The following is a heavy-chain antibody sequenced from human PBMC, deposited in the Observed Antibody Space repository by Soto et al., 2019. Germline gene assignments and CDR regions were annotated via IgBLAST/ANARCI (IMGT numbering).Heavy chain of an antibody. D-gene: IGHD6-19*01. J-gene: IGHJ4*02. CDR3: ARSWAVAGSYDY. CDR1: GFTFSDYY. CDR2: ISSSSSYT. V-gene: IGHV3-11*03. Sequence: GSLRLSCAASGFTFSDYYMSWIRQAPGKGLEWVSYISSSSSYTNYADSVKGRFTISRDNAKNSLYLQMSSLRAEDTAVYYCARSWAVAGSYDYWGQGTLVTVSS.